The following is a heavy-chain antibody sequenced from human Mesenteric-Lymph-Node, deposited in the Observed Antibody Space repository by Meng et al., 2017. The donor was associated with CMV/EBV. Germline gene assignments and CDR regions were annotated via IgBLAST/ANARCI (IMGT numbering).Heavy chain of an antibody. CDR2: ISGSSDFI. J-gene: IGHJ4*02. CDR3: ARGGSTFDY. D-gene: IGHD2-2*01. CDR1: GFSFADFA. V-gene: IGHV3-9*01. Sequence: SLKISCAASGFSFADFAMHWVRQTPGKALEWVSGISGSSDFIAYGDSVKGRFTISRDNAKNSLYLQMNSLRPEDTALYYCARGGSTFDYWGQGTLVTVSS.